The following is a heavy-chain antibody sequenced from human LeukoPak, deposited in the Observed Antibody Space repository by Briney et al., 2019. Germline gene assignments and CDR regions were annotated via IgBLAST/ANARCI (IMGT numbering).Heavy chain of an antibody. V-gene: IGHV4-39*07. J-gene: IGHJ6*03. CDR3: ARAPYSSSSLDTYYYYYYMDV. CDR1: GGSISSSSYY. Sequence: PSETLSLTCTVSGGSISSSSYYWGWNRQPPGKGLEWIGSIYYSGSTYYNPSLKSRVTISVDTSKNQFSLKLSSVTAADTAVYYCARAPYSSSSLDTYYYYYYMDVWGKGTTVTVSS. D-gene: IGHD6-6*01. CDR2: IYYSGST.